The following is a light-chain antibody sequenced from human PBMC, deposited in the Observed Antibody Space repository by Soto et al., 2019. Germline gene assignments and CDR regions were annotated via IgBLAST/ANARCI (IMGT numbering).Light chain of an antibody. Sequence: EILLTQSPGTLSLSPGERATLSCRASQSISSSFLAWYKQKPGQAPRLLIYGASSRATGIPDRFSGTGSETEFTLTISRLEPEDFEVYYCQQYDNSPITFGQGTRLEIK. CDR2: GAS. CDR1: QSISSSF. J-gene: IGKJ5*01. CDR3: QQYDNSPIT. V-gene: IGKV3-20*01.